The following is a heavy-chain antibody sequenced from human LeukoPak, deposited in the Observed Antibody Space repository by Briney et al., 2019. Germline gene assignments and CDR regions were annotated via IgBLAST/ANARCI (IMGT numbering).Heavy chain of an antibody. V-gene: IGHV3-64*01. J-gene: IGHJ4*02. CDR2: IKSNGDTT. D-gene: IGHD6-13*01. Sequence: GGSLRLSCAASGFTFRDAWMTWVRQAPGKGLESVSAIKSNGDTTYYANSVKGRFTISRDNSKNTVYLQMGSLRAEDMAVYYCARVRIAAAAPYFDYWGQGTLVTVAS. CDR1: GFTFRDAW. CDR3: ARVRIAAAAPYFDY.